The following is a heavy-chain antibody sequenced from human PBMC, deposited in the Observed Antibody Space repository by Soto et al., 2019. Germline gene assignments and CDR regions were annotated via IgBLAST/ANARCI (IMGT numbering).Heavy chain of an antibody. D-gene: IGHD4-17*01. V-gene: IGHV5-51*01. Sequence: PGESLKISCKASGYNFPNYWIVWVRQMPGKGLEWMGFIYPGDSDVRYSPSFQGQVTISADKSISTAYLQWRSLKASGTAMYYCARRPRYGEYGNYYYYYAMDVWGQGTTVTVSS. CDR2: IYPGDSDV. CDR1: GYNFPNYW. CDR3: ARRPRYGEYGNYYYYYAMDV. J-gene: IGHJ6*02.